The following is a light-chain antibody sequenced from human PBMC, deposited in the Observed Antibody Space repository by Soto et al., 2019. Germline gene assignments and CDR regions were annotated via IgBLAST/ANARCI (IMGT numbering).Light chain of an antibody. CDR2: GPS. CDR3: QQYDSAPSALT. J-gene: IGKJ4*01. CDR1: QSFSSTF. V-gene: IGKV3-20*01. Sequence: EMVLTQSPGILSLSPGERATLSCRASQSFSSTFLDWYQQKPGQAPSLLIYGPSSRATCIPDRFSGSEAGTGFHHTISRLEPEYFAVYYCQQYDSAPSALTLGEGNKVAIK.